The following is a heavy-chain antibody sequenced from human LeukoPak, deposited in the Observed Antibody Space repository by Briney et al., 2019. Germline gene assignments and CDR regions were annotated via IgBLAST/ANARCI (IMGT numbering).Heavy chain of an antibody. V-gene: IGHV4-4*02. J-gene: IGHJ6*04. CDR1: GGSISSSSW. CDR2: IYHSGST. CDR3: ARVETDYYYYGMDV. Sequence: PSETLSLTCAVSGGSISSSSWWSWVRQPPGKGLEWIGEIYHSGSTNYNPSLKSRVTISVDKSKNQFSLKLSSVTAADTAVYYCARVETDYYYYGMDVWGKGTTVTVSS.